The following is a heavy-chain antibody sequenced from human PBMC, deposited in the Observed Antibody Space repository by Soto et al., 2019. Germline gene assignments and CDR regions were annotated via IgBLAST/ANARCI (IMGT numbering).Heavy chain of an antibody. CDR3: AKDMRRYFDWPEADAFDI. Sequence: HPGGSLRLSCAASGFTFSSYAMSWVRQAPGKGLEWVSAISGSGGSTYYADSVKGRFTISRDNSKNTLYLQMNSLRAEDTAVYYCAKDMRRYFDWPEADAFDIWGQGTMVTVSS. CDR1: GFTFSSYA. V-gene: IGHV3-23*01. D-gene: IGHD3-9*01. CDR2: ISGSGGST. J-gene: IGHJ3*02.